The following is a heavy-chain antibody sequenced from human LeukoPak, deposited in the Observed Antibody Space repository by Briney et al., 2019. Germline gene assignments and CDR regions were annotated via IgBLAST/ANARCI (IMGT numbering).Heavy chain of an antibody. J-gene: IGHJ4*02. Sequence: PGGSLKLSCAASGFTFSSTYMSWVRQAPGKGLEWVSVIYSNGNTFYSGSVQGRLTISRDNSKKTLYLQMNSLRAEDTAVYYCARSYSSGWYTPTPDYWGQGTLVTVSS. CDR3: ARSYSSGWYTPTPDY. CDR1: GFTFSSTY. D-gene: IGHD6-19*01. CDR2: IYSNGNT. V-gene: IGHV3-53*01.